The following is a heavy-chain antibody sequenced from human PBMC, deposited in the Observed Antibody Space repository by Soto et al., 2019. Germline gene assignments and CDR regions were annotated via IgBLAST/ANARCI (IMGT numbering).Heavy chain of an antibody. V-gene: IGHV3-33*01. J-gene: IGHJ4*02. Sequence: QVQLVESGGGVVQPGRSLRLSCAASGFTFSSYGMHWVRQAPGKGLEWVAVIWYDGSNKYYADSVKGRFTISRDNSKNTLYLQMNSLRAEDTAVYYCARDGRNYDILTGGYYFDYWGQGTLVTVSS. CDR3: ARDGRNYDILTGGYYFDY. CDR1: GFTFSSYG. D-gene: IGHD3-9*01. CDR2: IWYDGSNK.